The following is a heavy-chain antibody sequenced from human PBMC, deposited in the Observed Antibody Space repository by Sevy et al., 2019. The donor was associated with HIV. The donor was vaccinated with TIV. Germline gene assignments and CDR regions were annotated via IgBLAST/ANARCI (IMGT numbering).Heavy chain of an antibody. D-gene: IGHD2-8*01. J-gene: IGHJ4*02. CDR3: AREGCTKPHDY. Sequence: GGSLRLSCAASGFTFSKYSMSWVRQPPGKWREWVSTLSFVWGKIKYADSVEGRFTISRDNSKSSVYLQMNNLGPEDTAVYYCAREGCTKPHDYWGQGTLVTVSS. CDR1: GFTFSKYS. V-gene: IGHV3-23*01. CDR2: LSFVWGKI.